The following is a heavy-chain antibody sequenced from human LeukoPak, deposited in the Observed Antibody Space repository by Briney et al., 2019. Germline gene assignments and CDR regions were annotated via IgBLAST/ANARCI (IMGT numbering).Heavy chain of an antibody. D-gene: IGHD3-22*01. Sequence: GGSLRLSCAASGFTFSSYWMHWVRQAPGKGLVWVSRNNSDGSSTSYADSVKGRFTISRDNAKNTLYLQMNSLRAEDTAVYYCARARYYYDSSGYYYWGQGTLVTVSS. CDR1: GFTFSSYW. CDR2: NNSDGSST. J-gene: IGHJ4*02. V-gene: IGHV3-74*01. CDR3: ARARYYYDSSGYYY.